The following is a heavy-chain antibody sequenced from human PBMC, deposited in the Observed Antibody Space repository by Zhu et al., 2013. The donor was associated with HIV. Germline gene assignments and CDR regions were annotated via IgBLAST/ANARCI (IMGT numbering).Heavy chain of an antibody. CDR3: ARGRSSSSLHNYGMDV. CDR2: MNPHSGHS. J-gene: IGHJ6*02. CDR1: GYSFTSYD. D-gene: IGHD6-13*01. Sequence: QVXLVQSGAEVKRPGASLKVSCKTSGYSFTSYDINWVRQAPGQGLEWMGWMNPHSGHSGYAQKFQGRGTMTMNTSISTVYMELSSLRSEDTAVYYCARGRSSSSLHNYGMDVWGQGTAITVTS. V-gene: IGHV1-8*01.